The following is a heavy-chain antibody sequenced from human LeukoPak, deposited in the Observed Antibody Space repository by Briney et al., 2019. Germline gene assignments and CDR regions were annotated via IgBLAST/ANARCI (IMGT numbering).Heavy chain of an antibody. V-gene: IGHV4-59*08. J-gene: IGHJ3*02. CDR1: GGSLSSYY. CDR2: INYSGSA. CDR3: ATHNYDDYVFDI. D-gene: IGHD4-17*01. Sequence: KPSETLSLTCTVSGGSLSSYYFSWIRQSPGKGLEWIAYINYSGSASYNPSLKSRVTMSVNTSKQFSLSLSSVTAADTAVYYCATHNYDDYVFDIWGQGTKVTVSS.